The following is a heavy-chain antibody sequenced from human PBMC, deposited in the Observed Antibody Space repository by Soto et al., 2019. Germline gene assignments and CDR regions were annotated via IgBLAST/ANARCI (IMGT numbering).Heavy chain of an antibody. J-gene: IGHJ4*02. CDR3: ARGIGRRFLEWLLDN. CDR2: IIPIFGTA. Sequence: GFPVKLSCKASGYTYSSYPISRVLQTPEQGLEWMGGIIPIFGTANYAQKFQGRVTITADESTSTAYMELSSLRSEDTAVYYCARGIGRRFLEWLLDNWGQGTLVTVSS. D-gene: IGHD3-3*01. CDR1: GYTYSSYP. V-gene: IGHV1-69*13.